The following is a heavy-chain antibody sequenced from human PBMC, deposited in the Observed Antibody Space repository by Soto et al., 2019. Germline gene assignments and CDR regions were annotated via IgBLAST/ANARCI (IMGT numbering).Heavy chain of an antibody. J-gene: IGHJ4*02. CDR2: IYPGDSDT. D-gene: IGHD3-9*01. CDR1: GYSFTSYW. CDR3: ARSGNILTGYYILDY. V-gene: IGHV5-51*01. Sequence: GESLKISCKGSGYSFTSYWIGWVRQMPGKGLEWMGIIYPGDSDTRYSPSFQGQVTISADKSISTAYLQWSSLKASDTAMYYCARSGNILTGYYILDYWGQGTLVTVSS.